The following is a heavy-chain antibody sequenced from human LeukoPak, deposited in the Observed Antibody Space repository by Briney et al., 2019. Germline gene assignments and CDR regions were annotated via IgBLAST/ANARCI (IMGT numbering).Heavy chain of an antibody. D-gene: IGHD5-24*01. CDR3: ARTRDGYNL. V-gene: IGHV1-18*01. J-gene: IGHJ4*02. Sequence: GASVRVSCKASGYSFTSYEITWVRQAPGQGLEWMGWISTYNGNTNYAQKLQGRVTMTTDTSTSTGYMELRNLRSDDTAVYYCARTRDGYNLWGPGTLVTVSS. CDR2: ISTYNGNT. CDR1: GYSFTSYE.